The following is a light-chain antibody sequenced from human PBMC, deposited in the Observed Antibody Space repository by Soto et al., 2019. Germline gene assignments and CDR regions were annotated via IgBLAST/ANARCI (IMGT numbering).Light chain of an antibody. V-gene: IGKV3-15*01. J-gene: IGKJ1*01. CDR1: QSVSSN. CDR2: GAS. Sequence: EIVMTQSPATLSVSPGERATLSCRASQSVSSNLAWYQQKPGQAPRLLIYGASTRATGIPARFSGSGSGTEFTLTISSVQSEDFAVYYCQQYNNLPRTFGQGTKVEIK. CDR3: QQYNNLPRT.